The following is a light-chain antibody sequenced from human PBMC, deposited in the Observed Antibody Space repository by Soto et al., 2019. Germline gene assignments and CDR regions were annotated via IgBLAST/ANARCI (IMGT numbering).Light chain of an antibody. V-gene: IGKV3-11*01. CDR2: DAS. CDR1: QSVSSY. J-gene: IGKJ3*01. CDR3: QQRSNWPPL. Sequence: EIVLTQSPATLSLSPGERATLSCRASQSVSSYLAWYQQKPGQAPRLLIYDASNRATGIPARFSCSGSGTDFTLTISSLEPEDFAVYYCQQRSNWPPLFGPGTKVDIK.